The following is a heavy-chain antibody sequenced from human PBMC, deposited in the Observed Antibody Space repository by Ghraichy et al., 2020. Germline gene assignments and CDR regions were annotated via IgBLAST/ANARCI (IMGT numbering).Heavy chain of an antibody. CDR3: SRVGGGVRFLDV. CDR1: GGTFSTNT. J-gene: IGHJ6*02. V-gene: IGHV1-69*13. Sequence: SVKVSCKASGGTFSTNTITWVRQVPGQGLEWMGGIIPLFNTANYAQNFQGRITITADEATSTAFMELNSLRSEDTAVYYCSRVGGGVRFLDVWGRGTTVTVSS. CDR2: IIPLFNTA. D-gene: IGHD3-16*01.